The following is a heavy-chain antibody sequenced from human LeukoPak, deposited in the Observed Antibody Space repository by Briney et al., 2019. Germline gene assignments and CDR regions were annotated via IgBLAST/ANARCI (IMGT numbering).Heavy chain of an antibody. CDR3: ARGTTIGGFDY. D-gene: IGHD3-16*01. Sequence: SVEVSCKASGGTFSSYAISWMRQAPGQGLEWMGGIIPIFGTANYAQKFQGRVTITADESTSTAYMELSSLRSEDTAVYYCARGTTIGGFDYWGQGTLVTVSS. CDR2: IIPIFGTA. V-gene: IGHV1-69*13. CDR1: GGTFSSYA. J-gene: IGHJ4*02.